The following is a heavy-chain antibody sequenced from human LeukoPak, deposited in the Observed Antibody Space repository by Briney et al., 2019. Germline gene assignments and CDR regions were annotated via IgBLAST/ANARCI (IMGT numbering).Heavy chain of an antibody. J-gene: IGHJ3*02. D-gene: IGHD1-26*01. V-gene: IGHV4-59*01. CDR3: ARENSGSSTDAFDI. Sequence: SETLSLTCAVSGGSISSYCWSWIRQPPGKGLEWIGYIYYSGSTNYNPSLKSRVTISVDTSKNQFSLKLSSVTAADTAVYYCARENSGSSTDAFDIWGQGTMVTVSS. CDR2: IYYSGST. CDR1: GGSISSYC.